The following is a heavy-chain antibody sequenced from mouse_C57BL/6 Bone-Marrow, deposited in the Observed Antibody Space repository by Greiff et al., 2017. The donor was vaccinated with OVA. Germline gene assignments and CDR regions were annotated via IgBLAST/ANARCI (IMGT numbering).Heavy chain of an antibody. CDR1: GFNIKDYY. CDR2: IDPEDGDT. D-gene: IGHD2-1*01. J-gene: IGHJ1*03. V-gene: IGHV14-1*01. CDR3: TYIYYSLRYFDV. Sequence: VQLKQSGAELVRPGASVKLSCTASGFNIKDYYMHWVKQRPEQGLEWIGRIDPEDGDTEYAPKFQGKATMTADTSSNTAYLQLSSLTSEYTAVYYCTYIYYSLRYFDVWGTGTTVTVSS.